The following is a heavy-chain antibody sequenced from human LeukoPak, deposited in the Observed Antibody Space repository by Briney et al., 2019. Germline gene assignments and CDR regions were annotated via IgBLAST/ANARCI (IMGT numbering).Heavy chain of an antibody. CDR3: ARDRACSNGVCSYFDY. CDR2: IFYSGST. CDR1: GGSISSTTYY. D-gene: IGHD2-8*01. Sequence: SETLSLTCSVSGGSISSTTYYWGWIRQPPGKGLGWIGSIFYSGSTWYNPSLKSRVTVSADTSKNQFSLKLTSVTAADTAVYYCARDRACSNGVCSYFDYWGQGTVVTVSS. J-gene: IGHJ4*02. V-gene: IGHV4-39*01.